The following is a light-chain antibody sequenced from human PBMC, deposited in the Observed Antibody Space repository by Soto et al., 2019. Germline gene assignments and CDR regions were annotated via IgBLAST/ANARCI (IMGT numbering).Light chain of an antibody. Sequence: SFLSPPSSVCGSPGQSITISCAGTMRDVGAYNLVSWYQQHPGRAPQLIIYEVRNRPSGISFRFSGSKSGNTASLTISGLQAEDEADYYCSSYTSKSSLIFGGGTKVTV. CDR1: MRDVGAYNL. V-gene: IGLV2-14*01. CDR3: SSYTSKSSLI. CDR2: EVR. J-gene: IGLJ2*01.